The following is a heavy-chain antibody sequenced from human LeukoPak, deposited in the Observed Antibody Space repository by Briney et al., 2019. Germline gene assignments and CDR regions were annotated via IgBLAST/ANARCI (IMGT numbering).Heavy chain of an antibody. V-gene: IGHV4-4*07. J-gene: IGHJ4*02. CDR1: GGSISSYY. CDR2: IYTSGST. D-gene: IGHD3-22*01. CDR3: ARHHHYYDSSGYPDY. Sequence: SETLSLTCTVSGGSISSYYWSWIRQPAGKGLEWIGRIYTSGSTNYNPSLKSRVTMSVDTSKNQFSLKLSSVTAADTAAYYCARHHHYYDSSGYPDYWGQGTLVTVSS.